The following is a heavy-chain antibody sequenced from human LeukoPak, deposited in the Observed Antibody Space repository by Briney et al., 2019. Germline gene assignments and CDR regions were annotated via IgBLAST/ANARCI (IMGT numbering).Heavy chain of an antibody. Sequence: GGSLRLSCAASGFNFANHAMSWVRQTPGKGLEWVSAISGGGDITYYADSVAGRFTISRDNSKDTLFLQMHSLRPGDTAVYYCVREDTPATANYWGQGTLVTISS. CDR1: GFNFANHA. CDR2: ISGGGDIT. V-gene: IGHV3-23*01. CDR3: VREDTPATANY. D-gene: IGHD2-21*02. J-gene: IGHJ4*02.